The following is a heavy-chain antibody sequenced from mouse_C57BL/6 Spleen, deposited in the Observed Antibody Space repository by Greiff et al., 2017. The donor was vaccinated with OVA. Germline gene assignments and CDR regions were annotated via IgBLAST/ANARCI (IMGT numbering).Heavy chain of an antibody. CDR3: ARSLWYFDV. J-gene: IGHJ1*03. V-gene: IGHV7-3*01. CDR2: IRNKANGYTT. CDR1: GFTFTDYY. Sequence: EVHLVESGGGLVQPGGSLSLSCAASGFTFTDYYMSWVRQPPGTVLEWLGFIRNKANGYTTEHSASVKGRFTISRDNSQSILYLQMNALKAEDSATYYCARSLWYFDVWGTGTTVTVAT.